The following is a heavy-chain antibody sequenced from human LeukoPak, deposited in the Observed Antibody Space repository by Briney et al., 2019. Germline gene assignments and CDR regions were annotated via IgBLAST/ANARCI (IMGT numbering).Heavy chain of an antibody. D-gene: IGHD5-18*01. J-gene: IGHJ4*02. CDR1: GYTFTSYY. CDR3: ARDGYSYGYAHFFDY. Sequence: ASVKVSCKASGYTFTSYYMHWVRQAPGQGLEWMGIINPSGGSTSYAQKFQGRVTMTRGTSTSTVYMELSSLRSEDTAVYYCARDGYSYGYAHFFDYWGQGTLVTVYS. CDR2: INPSGGST. V-gene: IGHV1-46*03.